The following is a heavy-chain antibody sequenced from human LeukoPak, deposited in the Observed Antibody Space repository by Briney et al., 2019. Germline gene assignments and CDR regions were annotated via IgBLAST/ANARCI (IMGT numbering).Heavy chain of an antibody. CDR2: INHSGST. V-gene: IGHV4-34*01. CDR1: GGSFSGYY. D-gene: IGHD7-27*01. Sequence: SETLSLTCAVYGGSFSGYYWSWIRQPPGKGLGWIGEINHSGSTNYNPSLKSRVTISVDTSKNQFSLKLSSVTAADTAVYYCARGRGYWGYYYYMDVWGKGTTVTVSS. J-gene: IGHJ6*03. CDR3: ARGRGYWGYYYYMDV.